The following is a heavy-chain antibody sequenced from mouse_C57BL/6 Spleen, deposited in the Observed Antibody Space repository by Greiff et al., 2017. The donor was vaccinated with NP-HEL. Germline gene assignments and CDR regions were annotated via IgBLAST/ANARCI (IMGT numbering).Heavy chain of an antibody. J-gene: IGHJ4*01. Sequence: VQLQQPGAELVMPGASVKLSCKASGYTFTSYWMHWVKQRPGQGLEWIGEIDPSDSYTNYNQKFKGKSTLTVDKSSSTAYMQLSSLTSEDSAVYYCARLGTTVYAMDHWGQGTSVTVSS. D-gene: IGHD1-1*01. CDR2: IDPSDSYT. V-gene: IGHV1-69*01. CDR3: ARLGTTVYAMDH. CDR1: GYTFTSYW.